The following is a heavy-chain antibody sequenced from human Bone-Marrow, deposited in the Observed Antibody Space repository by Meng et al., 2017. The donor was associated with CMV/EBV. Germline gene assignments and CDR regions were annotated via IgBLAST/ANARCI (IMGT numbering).Heavy chain of an antibody. Sequence: SQNLSLTCAVSGGTISSGDYYWGWIRQPPGKGLEWIGSIYYSGSTYYNPSLKSRVTISVDTSKNQFSLKLSSVTAADTAVYYCARDLDCSSTSCNTQIDYWGQGTLVTVSS. J-gene: IGHJ4*02. V-gene: IGHV4-39*07. CDR1: GGTISSGDYY. D-gene: IGHD2-2*01. CDR2: IYYSGST. CDR3: ARDLDCSSTSCNTQIDY.